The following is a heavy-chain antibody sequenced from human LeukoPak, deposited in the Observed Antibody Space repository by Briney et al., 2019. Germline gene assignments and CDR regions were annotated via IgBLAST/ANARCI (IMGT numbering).Heavy chain of an antibody. CDR1: GGTFSDYS. CDR3: ARDRPRARYFDY. Sequence: ASVKVSCKASGGTFSDYSISWVRQAPGQGLEWMGRIIPILNIPNYAQKFEGRVTITADKSTSTAYMELSSLKSEDTAVYFCARDRPRARYFDYWGQGTLVTVSS. CDR2: IIPILNIP. D-gene: IGHD2-15*01. V-gene: IGHV1-69*04. J-gene: IGHJ4*02.